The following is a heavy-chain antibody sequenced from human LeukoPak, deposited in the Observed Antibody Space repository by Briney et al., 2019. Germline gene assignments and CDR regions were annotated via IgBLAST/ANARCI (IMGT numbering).Heavy chain of an antibody. CDR3: ARGAGLRYFDWLLQPTYLDY. Sequence: PGGSLRLSCAASGFTFSSYWMSWVRQAPGKGLEWVANIKQDGSEKYYVDSVKGRFTISRDNAKNSLYLQMNSLRAEDTAVYYCARGAGLRYFDWLLQPTYLDYWGQGTLVTVSS. J-gene: IGHJ4*02. CDR1: GFTFSSYW. CDR2: IKQDGSEK. V-gene: IGHV3-7*01. D-gene: IGHD3-9*01.